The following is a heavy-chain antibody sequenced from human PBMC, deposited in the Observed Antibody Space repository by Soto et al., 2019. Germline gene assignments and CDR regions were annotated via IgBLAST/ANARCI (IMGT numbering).Heavy chain of an antibody. V-gene: IGHV1-18*01. D-gene: IGHD3-16*01. J-gene: IGHJ4*02. CDR3: ARASIWGSFYDY. CDR2: ISAYNGNT. CDR1: GYTFTSYG. Sequence: QVQLVQSGAEVKKPRASVKVSCKPSGYTFTSYGISWVRQAPGQGLEWMGWISAYNGNTNYAQKLQGRATMTTDTPTSTAYMALRALRSDDTAVYYCARASIWGSFYDYWCQGTLVTVSS.